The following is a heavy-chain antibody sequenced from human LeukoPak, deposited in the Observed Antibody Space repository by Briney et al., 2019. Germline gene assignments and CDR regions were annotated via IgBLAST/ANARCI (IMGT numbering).Heavy chain of an antibody. CDR1: GYTFTSYD. CDR3: ARVLSTYYYDSSLAYFDY. Sequence: ASVKVSCKASGYTFTSYDINWVRQATGQGLEWMGWINPNSGGTNYAQKFQGRVTMTRDTSISTAYMELSRLRSDDTAVYYCARVLSTYYYDSSLAYFDYWGQGTLVTVSS. D-gene: IGHD3-22*01. CDR2: INPNSGGT. J-gene: IGHJ4*02. V-gene: IGHV1-2*02.